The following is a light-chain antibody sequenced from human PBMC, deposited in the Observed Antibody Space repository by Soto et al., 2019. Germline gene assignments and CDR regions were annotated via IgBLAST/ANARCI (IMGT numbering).Light chain of an antibody. CDR3: QQYNSYTWT. V-gene: IGKV3-11*01. J-gene: IGKJ1*01. Sequence: EIVLTQSPAPLSLSPGERATLSCMASQSVSSYLAWYQQKPGQAPRLLIYDASNRATGIPARFSGSGSGTDCTLTISSLQPDDFATYYCQQYNSYTWTLGQGTKVDIK. CDR1: QSVSSY. CDR2: DAS.